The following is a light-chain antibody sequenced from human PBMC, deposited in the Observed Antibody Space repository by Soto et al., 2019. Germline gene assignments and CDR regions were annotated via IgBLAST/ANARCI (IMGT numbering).Light chain of an antibody. CDR1: QSVSNNY. Sequence: EIVLTHSPGTLSLSPCERATLSFRASQSVSNNYLAWYQQRPGQAPRLLIYRASTRATGVPARFSGSGSGTEFTLTISSLQSEDFAVYSCLQYHNLWAFGQGTKVDIK. J-gene: IGKJ1*01. V-gene: IGKV3D-7*01. CDR2: RAS. CDR3: LQYHNLWA.